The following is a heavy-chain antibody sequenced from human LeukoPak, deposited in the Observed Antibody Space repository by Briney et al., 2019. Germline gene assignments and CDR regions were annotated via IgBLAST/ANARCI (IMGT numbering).Heavy chain of an antibody. J-gene: IGHJ4*02. CDR2: IRYDGSNK. Sequence: PGGSLRLSCAASGFTFSTYGIHWVRQAPGKGLEWVAFIRYDGSNKYYADSVRGRFTISRDNSKNTLYVQMDSLRVGDTAMYYCADPGAGFWGQGTLVTVSS. D-gene: IGHD4-17*01. V-gene: IGHV3-30*02. CDR3: ADPGAGF. CDR1: GFTFSTYG.